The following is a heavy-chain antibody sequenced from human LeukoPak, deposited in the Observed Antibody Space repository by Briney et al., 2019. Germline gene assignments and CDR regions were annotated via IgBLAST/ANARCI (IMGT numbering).Heavy chain of an antibody. CDR1: GFTFSSYG. CDR2: ISYDGSNK. Sequence: SGGSLRLSCAASGFTFSSYGMHWVRQAPGKGLEWVAVISYDGSNKYYADSVKGRFTISRDNSKNTLYLQMNSLRSEDTAVYYCATDSSGWYYDYWGQGTLVTVSS. D-gene: IGHD6-19*01. J-gene: IGHJ4*02. CDR3: ATDSSGWYYDY. V-gene: IGHV3-30*03.